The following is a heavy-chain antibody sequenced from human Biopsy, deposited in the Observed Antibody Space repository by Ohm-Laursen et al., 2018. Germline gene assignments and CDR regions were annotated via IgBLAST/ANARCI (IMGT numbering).Heavy chain of an antibody. J-gene: IGHJ5*02. CDR2: IFYRGGT. CDR3: ARDYDTNGYYYVS. CDR1: GGSISNNNYY. D-gene: IGHD3-22*01. Sequence: GTLSLTCIVSGGSISNNNYYWGWIRQPPGKGLEWIGSIFYRGGTHYKPSLKSRVNISVDTSKNQFSLKLNSVTAADTAVYYCARDYDTNGYYYVSWGQGTLVTVSS. V-gene: IGHV4-39*01.